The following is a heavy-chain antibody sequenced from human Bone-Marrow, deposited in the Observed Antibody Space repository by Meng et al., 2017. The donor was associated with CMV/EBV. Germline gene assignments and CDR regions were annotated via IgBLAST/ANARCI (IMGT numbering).Heavy chain of an antibody. CDR3: ARVQFLETANDAFDM. J-gene: IGHJ3*02. V-gene: IGHV1-2*02. CDR2: INPNPNRGDT. CDR1: GYTFIGYY. Sequence: ALVKVSCKASGYTFIGYYMHWVRQVPGQGLEWMGWINPNPNRGDTKYGQKFQGRVTMTSDTSLSTAYMELSRLRSDDTAVYYCARVQFLETANDAFDMWGQGTMVTVSS.